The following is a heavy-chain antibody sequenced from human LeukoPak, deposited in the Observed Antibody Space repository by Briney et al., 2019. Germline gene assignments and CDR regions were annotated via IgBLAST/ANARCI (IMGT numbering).Heavy chain of an antibody. J-gene: IGHJ5*02. CDR2: IYYSGST. D-gene: IGHD3-3*02. Sequence: PSETLSLTCTVSGGSISSSSYYWGWIRQPPGKGLEWIGSIYYSGSTYYNPSLKSRVTISVDTSKNQFSLKLSSVAAADTAVYYCARDYLHSWSAPCGFDPWGQGTLVTVSS. CDR3: ARDYLHSWSAPCGFDP. CDR1: GGSISSSSYY. V-gene: IGHV4-39*07.